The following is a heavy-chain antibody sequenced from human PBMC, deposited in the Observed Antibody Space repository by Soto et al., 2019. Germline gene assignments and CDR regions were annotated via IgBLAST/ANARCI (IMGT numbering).Heavy chain of an antibody. CDR3: ARLGGATSSYYYYGMDV. V-gene: IGHV3-13*01. J-gene: IGHJ6*02. CDR2: IDTAGDT. D-gene: IGHD1-26*01. Sequence: QAGGSLRLSCAASGFTFRSYDMLWVRQATGKGLEWVSRIDTAGDTYYPGSVKGRFTISRENAKSSLYLQMNSLRAGDTAVYYCARLGGATSSYYYYGMDVWGQGTTVTVSS. CDR1: GFTFRSYD.